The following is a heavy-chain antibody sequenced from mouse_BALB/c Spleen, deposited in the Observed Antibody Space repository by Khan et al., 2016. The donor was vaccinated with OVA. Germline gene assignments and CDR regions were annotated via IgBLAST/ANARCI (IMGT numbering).Heavy chain of an antibody. D-gene: IGHD2-3*01. CDR3: ARPSYDPRDFDV. J-gene: IGHJ1*01. CDR2: IAPANGNT. CDR1: GFNIKDTY. V-gene: IGHV14-3*02. Sequence: VQLQQSGAELVKPGASVKLSCTASGFNIKDTYMHWVKQRPEQGLEWIGRIAPANGNTKYDPKFKGKATINADTYSKTSYLQLSSLNSADHAVYCCARPSYDPRDFDVWGAGTTVTVSS.